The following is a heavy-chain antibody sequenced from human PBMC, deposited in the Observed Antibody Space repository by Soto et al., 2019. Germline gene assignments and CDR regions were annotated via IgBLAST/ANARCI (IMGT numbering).Heavy chain of an antibody. V-gene: IGHV3-33*01. CDR2: IWHDGSNK. D-gene: IGHD1-26*01. CDR1: GVIFSNFG. Sequence: GGSLRLSCAASGVIFSNFGMHWFRQAPGKGLEWVGIIWHDGSNKYYADSVEGRFTISRDNSKNTVYLQMNSLRGEDTGIYYCAGFYVAAGAAPLEYWGQGTLVTFSS. CDR3: AGFYVAAGAAPLEY. J-gene: IGHJ4*02.